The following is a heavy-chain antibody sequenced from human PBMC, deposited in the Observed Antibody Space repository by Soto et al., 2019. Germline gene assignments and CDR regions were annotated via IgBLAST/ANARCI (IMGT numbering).Heavy chain of an antibody. D-gene: IGHD3-10*01. CDR1: GYSFTSYW. V-gene: IGHV5-51*01. CDR2: IYPGDSDT. J-gene: IGHJ4*02. CDR3: ARKGRAGYYGAQPDY. Sequence: GESLKISCKGSGYSFTSYWIGWVRQMPGKGLEWMGIIYPGDSDTRYSPSFQGQVTISADKSISTAYLQWSSLKASDTAMYYWARKGRAGYYGAQPDYWGQGTLVTVSS.